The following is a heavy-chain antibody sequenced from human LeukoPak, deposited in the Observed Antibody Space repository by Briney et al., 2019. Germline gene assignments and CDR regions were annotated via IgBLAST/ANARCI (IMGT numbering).Heavy chain of an antibody. D-gene: IGHD1-26*01. V-gene: IGHV1-2*02. Sequence: GASVKVSCKASGYTLTGYYMHWARQAPGQGLEWMGWINPNSGGSYYIQNFQGRVTMTRDTSISTAYMELNSLISDDTAVYYCARGSAIVGPTKSPFEYWGQGSLVTVSS. CDR1: GYTLTGYY. J-gene: IGHJ4*02. CDR2: INPNSGGS. CDR3: ARGSAIVGPTKSPFEY.